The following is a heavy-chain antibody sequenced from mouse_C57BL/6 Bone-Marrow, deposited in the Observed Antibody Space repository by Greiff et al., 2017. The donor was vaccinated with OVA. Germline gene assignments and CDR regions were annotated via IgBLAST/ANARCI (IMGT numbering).Heavy chain of an antibody. D-gene: IGHD2-1*01. J-gene: IGHJ2*01. CDR3: ARDWGNSYYFDY. CDR2: IFPGSGST. CDR1: GYTFTDYY. V-gene: IGHV1-75*01. Sequence: QVHVKQSGPELVKPGASVKISCKASGYTFTDYYINWVKQRPGQGLEWIGWIFPGSGSTYYNEKFKGKATLTVDKSSSTAYMLLSSLTSEDSAVYFCARDWGNSYYFDYWGQGTTLTVSS.